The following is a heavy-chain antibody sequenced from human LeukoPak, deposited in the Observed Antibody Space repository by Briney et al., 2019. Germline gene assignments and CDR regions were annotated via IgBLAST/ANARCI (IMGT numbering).Heavy chain of an antibody. D-gene: IGHD6-13*01. V-gene: IGHV3-23*01. CDR2: ISGSGGST. Sequence: PGGSLRLPCAASGFTFSSYAMSWVRQAPGKGLEWVSAISGSGGSTYYADSVKGRFTISRDNSKNTLYLQMNSLRAEDTAVYYCATHRHSSSWYAEPDLVNWGQGTLVTVSS. J-gene: IGHJ4*02. CDR3: ATHRHSSSWYAEPDLVN. CDR1: GFTFSSYA.